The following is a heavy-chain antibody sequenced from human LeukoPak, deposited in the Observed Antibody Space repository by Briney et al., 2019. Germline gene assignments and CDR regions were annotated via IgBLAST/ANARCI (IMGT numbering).Heavy chain of an antibody. CDR1: GFTFSSYW. D-gene: IGHD6-19*01. V-gene: IGHV3-74*01. J-gene: IGHJ4*02. CDR3: ARMANLYSSGWLGLETDY. CDR2: INSDAITI. Sequence: GGSLRLSCAASGFTFSSYWMHWVRQAPGKGLVWVSRINSDAITISYADSVKGRFTISRDNAKNTLYLQMNSLRAEDTAVYYCARMANLYSSGWLGLETDYWGQGTLVTVS.